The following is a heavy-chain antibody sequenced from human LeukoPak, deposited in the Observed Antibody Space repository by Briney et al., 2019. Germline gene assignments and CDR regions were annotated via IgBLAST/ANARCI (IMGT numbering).Heavy chain of an antibody. D-gene: IGHD1-1*01. CDR2: IHTSGNT. CDR1: GDSISSGSYY. J-gene: IGHJ4*02. Sequence: PSQTLSLTCIVSGDSISSGSYYWPWLRQPAGKGLEWIERIHTSGNTNHSPSLKRRVTISRDTSKNQFSLRLTSVTAADTAVYYCVSDWNGDYFDYWGQGTLVTGSS. V-gene: IGHV4-61*02. CDR3: VSDWNGDYFDY.